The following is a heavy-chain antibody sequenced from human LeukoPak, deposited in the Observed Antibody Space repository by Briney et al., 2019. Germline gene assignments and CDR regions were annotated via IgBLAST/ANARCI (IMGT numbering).Heavy chain of an antibody. J-gene: IGHJ6*03. CDR1: GYTFTSYY. V-gene: IGHV1-46*01. CDR2: INPSGGST. CDR3: ARDPYGSGSYRYYYYMDV. Sequence: ASVKVSCKASGYTFTSYYMHWVRQAPGQGLEWMGIINPSGGSTSYAQKFQGRVTMTRDMSTSTVYMELSSLRSEDTAMYYCARDPYGSGSYRYYYYMDVWGKGTTVTVSS. D-gene: IGHD3-10*01.